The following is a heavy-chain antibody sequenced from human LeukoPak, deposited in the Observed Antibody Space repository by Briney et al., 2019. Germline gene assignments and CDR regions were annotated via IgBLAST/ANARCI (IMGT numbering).Heavy chain of an antibody. Sequence: SETLSLTCAVYGGSFSGYYWSWIRQPPGKGLEWIGEINHSGSTNYNPSLKSRVTISVDTSKNQFSLKLSSVTAADTAVYYCARLVQQNWFDPWGQGTLVTVSS. CDR3: ARLVQQNWFDP. CDR1: GGSFSGYY. J-gene: IGHJ5*02. CDR2: INHSGST. V-gene: IGHV4-34*01. D-gene: IGHD3-10*01.